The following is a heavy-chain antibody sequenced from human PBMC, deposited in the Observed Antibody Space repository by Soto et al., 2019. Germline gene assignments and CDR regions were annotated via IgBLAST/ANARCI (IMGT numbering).Heavy chain of an antibody. V-gene: IGHV4-31*03. J-gene: IGHJ6*02. D-gene: IGHD3-10*01. Sequence: PSETLSLTCTVSGGSISSGGYYWSWIRQHPGKGLEWIGYIYYSGSTYYSPSLKSRVTIPVDTSKNQFSLKLSSVTAADTAVYYCARVSWLNSRMEYYYGSGSYSGGMDVWGQGTTVTVSS. CDR3: ARVSWLNSRMEYYYGSGSYSGGMDV. CDR2: IYYSGST. CDR1: GGSISSGGYY.